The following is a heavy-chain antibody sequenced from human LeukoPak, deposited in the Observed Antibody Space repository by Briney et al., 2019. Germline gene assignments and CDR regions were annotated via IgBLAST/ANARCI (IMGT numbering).Heavy chain of an antibody. J-gene: IGHJ5*02. D-gene: IGHD3-22*01. V-gene: IGHV4-34*01. CDR2: IYYSGST. Sequence: PSETLSLTCAVYGGSFSGYYWSWIRQPPGKGLEWIGYIYYSGSTNYNPSLKSRVTISVDTSKNQFSLKLSSVTAADTAVYYCARDRPITMIVYNWFDPWGQGTLVTVSS. CDR1: GGSFSGYY. CDR3: ARDRPITMIVYNWFDP.